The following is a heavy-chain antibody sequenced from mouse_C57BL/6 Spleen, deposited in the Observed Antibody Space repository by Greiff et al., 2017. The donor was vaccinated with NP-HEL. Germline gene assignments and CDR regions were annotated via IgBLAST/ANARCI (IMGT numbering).Heavy chain of an antibody. J-gene: IGHJ4*01. CDR3: GGSPGVVGGAMDY. CDR2: IDPEDGDT. Sequence: EVQGVESGAELVKPGASVKLSCTASGFNIKDYYMHWVKQRPEQGLEWIGRIDPEDGDTKYAPKFQGKATITADTSTNTAYLQLSSLTSEDTAVYYCGGSPGVVGGAMDYWGKGTSVTVSS. D-gene: IGHD1-1*01. V-gene: IGHV14-2*01. CDR1: GFNIKDYY.